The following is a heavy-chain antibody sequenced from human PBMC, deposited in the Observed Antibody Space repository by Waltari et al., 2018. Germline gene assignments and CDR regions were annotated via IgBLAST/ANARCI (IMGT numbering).Heavy chain of an antibody. CDR1: GGSISNYY. D-gene: IGHD2-15*01. CDR3: ARGSEGSYCSGGTCYSYYYMDV. J-gene: IGHJ6*03. V-gene: IGHV4-59*01. CDR2: ISYSGST. Sequence: QVQLQESGPGLVKPAETLFLTCTVSGGSISNYYCSWIRQPPGKGLEWIGYISYSGSTTYSPSLKSRVTITVDTSKKQFSLKLNFVTAADTAVYYCARGSEGSYCSGGTCYSYYYMDVWGKGTTVTVSS.